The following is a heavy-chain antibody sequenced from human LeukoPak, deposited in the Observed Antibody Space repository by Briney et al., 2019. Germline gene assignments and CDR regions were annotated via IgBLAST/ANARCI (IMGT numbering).Heavy chain of an antibody. CDR2: INHSGST. Sequence: SETLSLTCAVYGGSFSGYYWSWIRQPPGKGLEWIGEINHSGSTNYNPSLKSRVTISVDTAKNQFSLKLSSVTAADTAVYYCARGRHVHYIVVVPAALKPFDYWGQGTLVTVSS. J-gene: IGHJ4*02. V-gene: IGHV4-34*01. CDR3: ARGRHVHYIVVVPAALKPFDY. CDR1: GGSFSGYY. D-gene: IGHD2-2*01.